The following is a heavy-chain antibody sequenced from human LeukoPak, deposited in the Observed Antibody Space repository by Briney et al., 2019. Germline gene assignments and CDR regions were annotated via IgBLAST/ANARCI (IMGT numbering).Heavy chain of an antibody. D-gene: IGHD3-3*01. CDR2: ISAYYGTT. Sequence: SGNSFISFAISWVRQAPGQGLEWMGWISAYYGTTNYAQKLQGRVTMTTDTSTSTAYMELRSLRSDDTAVYYCARGLEWLTRRHTWFDPWGQGTLVTVSS. V-gene: IGHV1-18*01. CDR3: ARGLEWLTRRHTWFDP. CDR1: GNSFISFA. J-gene: IGHJ5*02.